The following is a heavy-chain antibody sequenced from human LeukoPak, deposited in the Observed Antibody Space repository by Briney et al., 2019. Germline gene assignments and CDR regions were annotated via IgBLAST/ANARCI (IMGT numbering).Heavy chain of an antibody. CDR3: ARSYDFWGGYSPYYYYYMDV. J-gene: IGHJ6*03. CDR2: ISSSSSSHI. V-gene: IGHV3-21*06. D-gene: IGHD3-3*01. Sequence: GGSLRLSCAASGFTFITYTMNWVRQAPGKGLEWVSSISSSSSSHINYTDSVKGRFTISRDDAKNSLHLQMNSLRADDTAVYYCARSYDFWGGYSPYYYYYMDVWGKGTTVTVSS. CDR1: GFTFITYT.